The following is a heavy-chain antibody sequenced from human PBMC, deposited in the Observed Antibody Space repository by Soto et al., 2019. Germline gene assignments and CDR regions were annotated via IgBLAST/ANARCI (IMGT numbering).Heavy chain of an antibody. V-gene: IGHV3-21*01. Sequence: EVQLVESGGGLVKPGGSLRLSCAASGFTFSTYSMSWVRQAPGKGLEWVSSISPSSTYIHYADSVKGRFTISRDNAEKSLDLQMNSRRAEDPGVYYCARVGGGVVVVPGANRGDFWGQGTLVTVSS. CDR1: GFTFSTYS. CDR3: ARVGGGVVVVPGANRGDF. D-gene: IGHD2-2*01. CDR2: ISPSSTYI. J-gene: IGHJ4*02.